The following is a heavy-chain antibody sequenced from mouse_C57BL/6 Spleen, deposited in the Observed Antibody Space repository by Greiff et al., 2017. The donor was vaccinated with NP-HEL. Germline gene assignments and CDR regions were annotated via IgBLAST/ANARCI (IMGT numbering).Heavy chain of an antibody. CDR2: IDPSDSET. V-gene: IGHV1-52*01. CDR1: GYTFTSYW. J-gene: IGHJ1*03. Sequence: QVQLKQPGAELVRPGSSVKLSCKASGYTFTSYWMHWVKQRPIQGLEWIGNIDPSDSETHYNQKFKDKATLTVDKSSSTAYMQLSSLTSEDSAVYYCARDTTVVGPYFDVWGTGTTVTVSS. D-gene: IGHD1-1*01. CDR3: ARDTTVVGPYFDV.